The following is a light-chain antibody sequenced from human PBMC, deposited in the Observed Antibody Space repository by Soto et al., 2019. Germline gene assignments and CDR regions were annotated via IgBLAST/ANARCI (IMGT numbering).Light chain of an antibody. J-gene: IGKJ1*01. Sequence: VRTQYQATLSVSPGERATLSCRSSQSVSGNLAWYQQKPGQAPRLLIYGASTRATGIPARFSGSGSGTEFTLTISSLQSEDFAVYYCQQYNNWPPWTFGQGTKVDIK. CDR3: QQYNNWPPWT. CDR1: QSVSGN. CDR2: GAS. V-gene: IGKV3-15*01.